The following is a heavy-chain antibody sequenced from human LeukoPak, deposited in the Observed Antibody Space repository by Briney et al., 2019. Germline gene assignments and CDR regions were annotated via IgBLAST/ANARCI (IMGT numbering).Heavy chain of an antibody. V-gene: IGHV1-18*01. Sequence: ALAKVSCKAYDYTFASYGISWVRQAPGQGLEWMGWINPNNGNTRYAENLQGRVTMTTDISTSTAYMELRSLRSDDTAIYYCARDFTPPHCTTPNCPRGGWFDPWGQGTLVTVSS. CDR2: INPNNGNT. CDR3: ARDFTPPHCTTPNCPRGGWFDP. J-gene: IGHJ5*02. D-gene: IGHD2-8*01. CDR1: DYTFASYG.